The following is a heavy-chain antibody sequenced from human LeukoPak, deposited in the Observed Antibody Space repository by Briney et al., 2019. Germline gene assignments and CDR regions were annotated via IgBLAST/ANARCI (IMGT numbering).Heavy chain of an antibody. V-gene: IGHV5-51*01. Sequence: GESLKISCKGSGYSFTSYWIGWVRQMPGKGREWMGIIYPGDSDTRYSPSFQGQVTISADKSISTAYLQWSSLKASDTAMYYCARHPTLGYCSSTSCYTYNWFDPWGQGTLVTVSS. CDR3: ARHPTLGYCSSTSCYTYNWFDP. D-gene: IGHD2-2*02. J-gene: IGHJ5*02. CDR2: IYPGDSDT. CDR1: GYSFTSYW.